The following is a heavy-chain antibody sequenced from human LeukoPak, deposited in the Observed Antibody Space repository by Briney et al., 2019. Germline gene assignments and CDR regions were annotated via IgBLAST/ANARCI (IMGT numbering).Heavy chain of an antibody. Sequence: GGSLRLSCAASGFTFSSYGMHWVRQAPGKGLEWVAVISYDGSNKCYADSVKGRFTISRDNSKNTLYLQMNSLRAEDTAVYYCAKANGYCSGGSCPGWFDPWGQGTLVTVSS. CDR3: AKANGYCSGGSCPGWFDP. CDR1: GFTFSSYG. J-gene: IGHJ5*02. V-gene: IGHV3-30*18. CDR2: ISYDGSNK. D-gene: IGHD2-15*01.